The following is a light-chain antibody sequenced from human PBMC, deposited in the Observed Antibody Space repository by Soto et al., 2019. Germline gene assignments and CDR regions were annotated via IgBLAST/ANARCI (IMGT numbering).Light chain of an antibody. CDR3: QQRSNWPALT. Sequence: EIVLTQSPATLSLSPGERATLSCSASQSVSSYLAWYQQKPGRAPRLLISDASNRATGIPARFSGSGSGTDFTLTISSLEPEDFAVYYCQQRSNWPALTFGGGTKVDIK. CDR2: DAS. J-gene: IGKJ4*01. V-gene: IGKV3-11*01. CDR1: QSVSSY.